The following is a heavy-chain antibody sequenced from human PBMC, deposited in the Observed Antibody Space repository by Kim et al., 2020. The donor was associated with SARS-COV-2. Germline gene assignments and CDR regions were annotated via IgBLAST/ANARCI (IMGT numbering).Heavy chain of an antibody. D-gene: IGHD2-2*01. CDR1: GFTFGTYA. V-gene: IGHV3-23*01. CDR3: ARTRSCSSTSCYVDY. CDR2: ISSSGGST. J-gene: IGHJ4*01. Sequence: GGSLRLSCVTSGFTFGTYAMSWVRQAPEKGLEWVSGISSSGGSTYYADSVKGRFTISRDSSKNTLYLQMVSLRVDDTASYYCARTRSCSSTSCYVDYWG.